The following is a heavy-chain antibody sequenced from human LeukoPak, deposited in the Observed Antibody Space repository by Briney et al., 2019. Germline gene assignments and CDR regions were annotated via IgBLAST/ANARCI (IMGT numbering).Heavy chain of an antibody. CDR2: INSDGSST. CDR1: GFTFITYW. D-gene: IGHD1-1*01. Sequence: GGSLRLSCAASGFTFITYWMHWVRQTPGKGLVWVSRINSDGSSTTYADSVKGRFTISRDNAKNTLFLQMNSLRAEDTATYYCTRGGTTFDYWGQGTLVTVSS. V-gene: IGHV3-74*01. J-gene: IGHJ4*02. CDR3: TRGGTTFDY.